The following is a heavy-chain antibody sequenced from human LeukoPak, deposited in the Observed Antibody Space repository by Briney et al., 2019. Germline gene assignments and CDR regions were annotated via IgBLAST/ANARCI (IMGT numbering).Heavy chain of an antibody. CDR3: ARHGLYGDYPHY. J-gene: IGHJ4*02. D-gene: IGHD4-17*01. CDR2: IIPIFGTA. V-gene: IGHV1-69*05. CDR1: GGTFSSYA. Sequence: ASVKVSCKASGGTFSSYAISWVRQAPGQGLEWMGGIIPIFGTANYAQKFQGRVTITTDESTSTAYMELSSLRSEDTAVYYCARHGLYGDYPHYWGQGTLVTVSS.